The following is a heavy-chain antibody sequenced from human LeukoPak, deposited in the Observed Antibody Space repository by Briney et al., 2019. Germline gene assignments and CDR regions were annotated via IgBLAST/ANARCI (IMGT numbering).Heavy chain of an antibody. CDR3: ARDRNTVTTSSYFDY. D-gene: IGHD4-17*01. V-gene: IGHV3-30-3*01. CDR1: GFTFSSHS. J-gene: IGHJ4*02. Sequence: GRSLRLSCAASGFTFSSHSMHWVRQAPGKGLEWVAVISYDGSNKYYADSVQGRFSISRDNSKNTLYLQVNSLRAEDTAVYSCARDRNTVTTSSYFDYWGQGTLVTVSS. CDR2: ISYDGSNK.